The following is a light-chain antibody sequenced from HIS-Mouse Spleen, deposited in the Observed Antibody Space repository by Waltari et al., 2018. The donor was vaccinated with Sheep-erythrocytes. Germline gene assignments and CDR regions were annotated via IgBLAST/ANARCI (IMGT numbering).Light chain of an antibody. J-gene: IGLJ3*02. CDR1: SSDVGSYNL. V-gene: IGLV2-23*01. CDR2: EGS. Sequence: QSALTQPASVSGSPGQSITISCTGTSSDVGSYNLVSWYQQHPGQAPKLMIYEGSKRPSVVANRFSGSKSGNTASLTISGLQAEDEADYYCCSYAGSSTPWVFGGGTKLTVL. CDR3: CSYAGSSTPWV.